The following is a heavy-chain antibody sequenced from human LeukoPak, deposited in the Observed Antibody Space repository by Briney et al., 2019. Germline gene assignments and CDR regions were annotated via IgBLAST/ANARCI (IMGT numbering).Heavy chain of an antibody. V-gene: IGHV4-38-2*01. Sequence: SETLSLTCAVSGYSISGGYHWGWIRQPPGKGLEWIGIISHSGFTYYNPSLKSRVTMSVDTSKNQFSLKLSSVTAADTAVYYCARGPTRRDGFIVNYWGQGTLVTVSS. CDR1: GYSISGGYH. J-gene: IGHJ4*02. CDR3: ARGPTRRDGFIVNY. D-gene: IGHD5-24*01. CDR2: ISHSGFT.